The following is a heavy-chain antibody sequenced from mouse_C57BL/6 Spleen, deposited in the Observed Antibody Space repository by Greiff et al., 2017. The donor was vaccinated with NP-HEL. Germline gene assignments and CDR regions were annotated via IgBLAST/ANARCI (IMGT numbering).Heavy chain of an antibody. D-gene: IGHD1-1*01. J-gene: IGHJ1*03. CDR2: IYPGDGDT. CDR3: AGTAVVARYFDV. Sequence: QVQLQQSGAELVKPGASVKISCKASGYAFSSYWMNWVKQRPGKGLEWIGQIYPGDGDTNYNGKFKGKATLTADKSSSTAYMQLSSLTSEDSAVYFCAGTAVVARYFDVWGTGTTVTVSS. V-gene: IGHV1-80*01. CDR1: GYAFSSYW.